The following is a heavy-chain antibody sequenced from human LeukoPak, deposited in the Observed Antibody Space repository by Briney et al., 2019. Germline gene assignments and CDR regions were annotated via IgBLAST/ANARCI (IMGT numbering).Heavy chain of an antibody. CDR3: AKDRPNYYESNGHYYRRDGDY. D-gene: IGHD3-22*01. CDR2: MCGSAGCT. V-gene: IGHV3-23*01. CDR1: GFTFYIYA. Sequence: GGSLRLSCAASGFTFYIYAMSWLRQAPGKGLEWVASMCGSAGCTYYADSVKGRFTISRDNSKNILYLQMNSLRAEDTAIYYCAKDRPNYYESNGHYYRRDGDYWGQGTLVTVSS. J-gene: IGHJ4*02.